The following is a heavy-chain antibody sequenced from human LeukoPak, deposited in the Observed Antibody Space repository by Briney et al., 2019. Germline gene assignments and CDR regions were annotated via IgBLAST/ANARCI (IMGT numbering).Heavy chain of an antibody. CDR1: GGSISSYY. Sequence: PSQTLSLTCTVSGGSISSYYWSWIRQPAGKGLEWSGRIYTSGSTNYNPSLKSRVTMSVDTSKNQFSLKLSSVTAADTAVYYCAARYSSGWYVYWGQGSLVTVSS. CDR3: AARYSSGWYVY. J-gene: IGHJ4*02. D-gene: IGHD6-19*01. CDR2: IYTSGST. V-gene: IGHV4-4*07.